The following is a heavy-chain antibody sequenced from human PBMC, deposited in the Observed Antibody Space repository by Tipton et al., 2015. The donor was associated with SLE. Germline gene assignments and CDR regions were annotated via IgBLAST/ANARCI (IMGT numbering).Heavy chain of an antibody. V-gene: IGHV1-69*01. D-gene: IGHD4-23*01. Sequence: QSGAEVKKPGSSVKVSCKASGGTFSSYAISWVRQAPGQGLEWMGGIIPIFGTANYAQKFQGRVTITADESTSTAYMELSSLRSEDTAVYYCARGLNMVVTPAGRWFDPWGQGTLVTVSS. CDR1: GGTFSSYA. CDR2: IIPIFGTA. CDR3: ARGLNMVVTPAGRWFDP. J-gene: IGHJ5*02.